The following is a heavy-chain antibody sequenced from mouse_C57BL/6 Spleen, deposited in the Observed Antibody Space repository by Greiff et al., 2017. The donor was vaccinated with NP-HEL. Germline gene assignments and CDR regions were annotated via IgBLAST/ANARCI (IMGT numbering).Heavy chain of an antibody. CDR2: INPNYGTT. CDR3: AREDLLLRSSCFDV. V-gene: IGHV1-39*01. J-gene: IGHJ1*03. D-gene: IGHD1-1*01. Sequence: EVQLQQSGPELVKPGASVKISCKASGYSFTDYNMNWVKPSTGKSLEWIGVINPNYGTTSYNQKFKGKATLTVDQSSSTAYMQLNSLTSDDAAVYYCAREDLLLRSSCFDVWGTGTTVTVSS. CDR1: GYSFTDYN.